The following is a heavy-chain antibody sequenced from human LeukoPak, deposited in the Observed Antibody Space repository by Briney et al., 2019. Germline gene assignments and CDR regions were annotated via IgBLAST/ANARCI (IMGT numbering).Heavy chain of an antibody. Sequence: GGSLRLSCAASGFNFRDHWMDWVRQAPGKGLEWVGHIKTDGSETYYLDSLRGRFSISRDNTNNALYLHMNSLRVEDTAVYYCVKNNGWFHLAQWGQGTLVTVSS. V-gene: IGHV3-7*03. CDR2: IKTDGSET. J-gene: IGHJ4*02. D-gene: IGHD6-19*01. CDR3: VKNNGWFHLAQ. CDR1: GFNFRDHW.